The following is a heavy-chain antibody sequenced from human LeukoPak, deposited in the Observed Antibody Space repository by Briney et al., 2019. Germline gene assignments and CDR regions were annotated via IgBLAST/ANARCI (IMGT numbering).Heavy chain of an antibody. V-gene: IGHV4-59*01. CDR2: IYYSGST. CDR3: ARGFHSSGWYAKYYFDY. J-gene: IGHJ4*02. CDR1: GGSISSYY. D-gene: IGHD6-19*01. Sequence: PSETLSLTCTVSGGSISSYYWSWIRQPPGKGLEWIGYIYYSGSTNYNPSLKSRVTISVDTSKNQFSLKLSSLSAADTAVYYCARGFHSSGWYAKYYFDYWGQGTLVTVSS.